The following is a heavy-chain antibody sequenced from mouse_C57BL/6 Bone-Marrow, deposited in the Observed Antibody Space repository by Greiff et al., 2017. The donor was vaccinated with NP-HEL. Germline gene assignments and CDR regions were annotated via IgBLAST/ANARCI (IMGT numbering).Heavy chain of an antibody. CDR2: ISSGSSTI. J-gene: IGHJ3*01. D-gene: IGHD2-5*01. CDR3: ARPPEYVVYYSNYPFAY. CDR1: GFTFSDYG. V-gene: IGHV5-17*01. Sequence: EVQLQESGGGLVKPGGSLKLSCAASGFTFSDYGMHWVRQAPEKGLEWVAYISSGSSTIYYADTVKGRFPISRDNAKNTLFLQMTSLRSEDTAMYYCARPPEYVVYYSNYPFAYWGQGTLVTVSA.